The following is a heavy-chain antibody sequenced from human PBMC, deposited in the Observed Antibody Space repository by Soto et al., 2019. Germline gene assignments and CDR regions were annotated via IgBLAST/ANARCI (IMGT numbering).Heavy chain of an antibody. J-gene: IGHJ4*02. CDR2: MYYSGST. D-gene: IGHD3-10*01. CDR1: GGSISSDGYY. Sequence: SETLSRTCTVSGGSISSDGYYWCCIRQHPGQGLEWMGYMYYSGSTYYNPSLKSRVTISVDTSKNQFSLKLSSVTAADTAVYYCARARITMVRGVRFDYWGQGSLVTVSS. CDR3: ARARITMVRGVRFDY. V-gene: IGHV4-31*03.